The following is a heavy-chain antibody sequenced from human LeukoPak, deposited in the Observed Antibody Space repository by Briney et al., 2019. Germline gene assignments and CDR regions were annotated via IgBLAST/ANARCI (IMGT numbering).Heavy chain of an antibody. CDR2: ISSSGTTT. CDR3: AVGGVPYYFDS. J-gene: IGHJ4*02. Sequence: GGSLSLSCEPFGSTFSGYELNWVRQAPGRGLDWVSYISSSGTTTYYTDSVKGRFTISRDNARNSLYLQMNSLRAEDTAVYYCAVGGVPYYFDSWGQGTLVTVSS. D-gene: IGHD2-15*01. CDR1: GSTFSGYE. V-gene: IGHV3-48*03.